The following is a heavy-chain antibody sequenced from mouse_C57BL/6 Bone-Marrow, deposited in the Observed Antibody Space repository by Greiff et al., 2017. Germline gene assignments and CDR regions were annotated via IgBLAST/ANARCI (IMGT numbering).Heavy chain of an antibody. J-gene: IGHJ4*01. D-gene: IGHD2-3*01. Sequence: VMLVESGPGLVAPSQSLSITCTVSGFSLTSYAISWVRQPPGKGLEWLGVIWTGGGTNYNSALKSRLSISKDNSKSQVFLKMNSLQTDDTARYYCARYDGYYVPYYYAMDYGGQGTSGTVSS. CDR1: GFSLTSYA. CDR3: ARYDGYYVPYYYAMDY. CDR2: IWTGGGT. V-gene: IGHV2-9-1*01.